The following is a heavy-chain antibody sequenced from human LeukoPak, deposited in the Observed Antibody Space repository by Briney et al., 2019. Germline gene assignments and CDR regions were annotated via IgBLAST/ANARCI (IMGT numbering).Heavy chain of an antibody. CDR3: ARSTMVRGVPDY. V-gene: IGHV3-30*01. Sequence: GGSLRLSCAASGFTFSSYAMHWVRQAPGKGLELVAVISYDGSNKYYADSVKGRFTISRDNSKNTLYLQMNSLRAEDTAVYYCARSTMVRGVPDYWGQGTLVTVSS. J-gene: IGHJ4*02. D-gene: IGHD3-10*01. CDR2: ISYDGSNK. CDR1: GFTFSSYA.